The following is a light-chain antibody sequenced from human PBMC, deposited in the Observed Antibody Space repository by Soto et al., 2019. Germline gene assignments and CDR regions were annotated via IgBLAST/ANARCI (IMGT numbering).Light chain of an antibody. J-gene: IGKJ4*01. CDR3: QQCSHSPLT. V-gene: IGKV3-20*01. CDR1: QSVTKNY. CDR2: DAS. Sequence: EIVLTQSPGTLSLSPGERAILSCRASQSVTKNYLAWYQQKPGQAPRLLIHDASSRATGIPDRFSGSGSGTDFTLTISRLEPEDFAVYYCQQCSHSPLTFGGGTKVEIK.